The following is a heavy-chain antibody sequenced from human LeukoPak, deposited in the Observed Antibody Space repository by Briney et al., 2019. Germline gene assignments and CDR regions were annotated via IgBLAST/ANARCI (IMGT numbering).Heavy chain of an antibody. V-gene: IGHV1-2*06. CDR3: ARALDYGGNPLNAFDI. J-gene: IGHJ3*02. CDR1: GYTFTGYY. Sequence: ASVKVSCKASGYTFTGYYMHWVRQAPGQGLEWMGRINPNSGGTNYAQKFQGRVTMTRDTSFSTAYMELSRLRSDDTAVYYCARALDYGGNPLNAFDIWGQGTMVTVSS. CDR2: INPNSGGT. D-gene: IGHD4-23*01.